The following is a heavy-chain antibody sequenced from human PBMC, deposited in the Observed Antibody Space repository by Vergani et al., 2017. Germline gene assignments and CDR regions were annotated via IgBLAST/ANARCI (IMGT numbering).Heavy chain of an antibody. CDR1: GFTFSTYA. D-gene: IGHD4-11*01. V-gene: IGHV3-23*01. CDR3: AKDRIETVTTLFDAFDI. CDR2: ISGSGGST. J-gene: IGHJ3*02. Sequence: EVQLLESGGGLVQPGGSLRLSCAASGFTFSTYAMSWVRQAPGKGLEWVSAISGSGGSTYYADSVKGRFTISRDNSKNTLYLQMNSLRAEDTAVYYCAKDRIETVTTLFDAFDIWGQGTMVTVSS.